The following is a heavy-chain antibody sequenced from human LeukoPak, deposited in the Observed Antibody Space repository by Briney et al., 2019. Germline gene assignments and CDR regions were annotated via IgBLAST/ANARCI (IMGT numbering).Heavy chain of an antibody. CDR3: ARDNGDYYFDY. J-gene: IGHJ4*02. CDR1: GGSISSGGYS. Sequence: SQTLSLTCAVSGGSISSGGYSWSWIRQPPGKGLEWIGYIYHSGSTYYNPSLKSRVTISVDRSKNQFSLKLSSVTAADTAVYYCARDNGDYYFDYWGQGTLVTVSS. V-gene: IGHV4-30-2*01. CDR2: IYHSGST. D-gene: IGHD4-17*01.